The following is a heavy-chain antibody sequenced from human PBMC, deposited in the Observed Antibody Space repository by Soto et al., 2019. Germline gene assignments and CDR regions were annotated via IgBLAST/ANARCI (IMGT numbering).Heavy chain of an antibody. J-gene: IGHJ5*02. V-gene: IGHV6-1*01. CDR3: ARTGQRTAMVTVVVDNWFDP. D-gene: IGHD5-18*01. CDR1: GDSVSSNSAA. Sequence: PSQTLSLTCAISGDSVSSNSAAWNWIRQSPSRGLEWLGRTYYRSKWYNDYAVSVKSRITINPDTSKNQFSLQLNSVTPEDTAVYYCARTGQRTAMVTVVVDNWFDPWGQGTLVTVSS. CDR2: TYYRSKWYN.